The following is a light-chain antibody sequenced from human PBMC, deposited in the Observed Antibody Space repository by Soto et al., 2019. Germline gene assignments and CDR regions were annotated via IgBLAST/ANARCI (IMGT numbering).Light chain of an antibody. CDR3: QQYYSTLIT. Sequence: DIVMTQSPDSLAVSLGERATINCKSSQSFLYSSNNKNYLAWYQQKPGQPPKLLIYWASTRESGVPDRFSGSGSGTDFTLTISSLQAEDVAVYYCQQYYSTLITFGQGTRLENK. J-gene: IGKJ5*01. V-gene: IGKV4-1*01. CDR2: WAS. CDR1: QSFLYSSNNKNY.